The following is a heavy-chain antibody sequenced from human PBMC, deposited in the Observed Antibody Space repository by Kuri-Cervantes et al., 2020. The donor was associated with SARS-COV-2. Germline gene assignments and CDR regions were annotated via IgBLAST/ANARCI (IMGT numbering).Heavy chain of an antibody. CDR1: GFTFSSYW. CDR2: IKQDGSEK. J-gene: IGHJ4*02. D-gene: IGHD2-15*01. CDR3: ARDGDFWGGYSEGYCSGGSCYPGD. Sequence: SCAASGFTFSSYWMSWVRQAPGKGLEWVANIKQDGSEKYYVDSVKGRFTISRDNAKNSLYLQMNSLRAEDTAVYYCARDGDFWGGYSEGYCSGGSCYPGDWGQGTLVTVSS. V-gene: IGHV3-7*03.